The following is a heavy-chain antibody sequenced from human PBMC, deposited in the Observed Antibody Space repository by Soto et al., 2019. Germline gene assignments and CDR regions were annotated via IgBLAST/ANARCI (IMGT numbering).Heavy chain of an antibody. D-gene: IGHD3-10*01. CDR1: SGSISSYN. CDR3: ARENYYALDY. CDR2: INYSGST. J-gene: IGHJ4*02. V-gene: IGHV4-59*01. Sequence: PSETLSLTCTVSSGSISSYNWNWVRQPPGKGLEWIGFINYSGSTHYNPSLKSRVTISLDTSRNQFSLKLNSVTAADTAVYYCARENYYALDYWGPGTLVTVPS.